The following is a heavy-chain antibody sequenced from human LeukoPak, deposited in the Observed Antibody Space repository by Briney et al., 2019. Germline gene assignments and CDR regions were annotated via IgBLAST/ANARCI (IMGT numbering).Heavy chain of an antibody. D-gene: IGHD3-10*01. CDR2: ISSSGSTI. J-gene: IGHJ4*02. CDR3: ARAAITMVRGVSGY. CDR1: GFTFSSYE. Sequence: GGSLRLSCAASGFTFSSYEMNWVRQAPGKGLEWVSYISSSGSTIYYADSVKGRFTISRDNAKNSLYLQMNSLRAEDTAVYYCARAAITMVRGVSGYWGQGTLVTVSS. V-gene: IGHV3-48*03.